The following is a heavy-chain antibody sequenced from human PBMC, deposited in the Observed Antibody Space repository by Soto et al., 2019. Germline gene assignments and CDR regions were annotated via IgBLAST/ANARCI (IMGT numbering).Heavy chain of an antibody. D-gene: IGHD3-3*01. Sequence: SETLSLTCTVSGGSISSYYWSWIRQPPGKGLEWIGYIYYSGSTNYNPSLKSRVTISVDTSKNQFSLKLSSVSAADTAVYYCASSITIFGVATFGDYYYYMDVWGKGTTVTVSS. V-gene: IGHV4-59*08. J-gene: IGHJ6*03. CDR2: IYYSGST. CDR1: GGSISSYY. CDR3: ASSITIFGVATFGDYYYYMDV.